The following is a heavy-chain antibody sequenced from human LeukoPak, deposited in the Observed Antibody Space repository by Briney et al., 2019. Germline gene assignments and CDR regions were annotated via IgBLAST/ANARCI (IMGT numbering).Heavy chain of an antibody. D-gene: IGHD2-15*01. CDR2: IRGGGGDT. V-gene: IGHV3-23*01. CDR1: GFTFSNYL. J-gene: IGHJ4*02. CDR3: AKYCSGSCYSGVDY. Sequence: GGSLRLSCAASGFTFSNYLMTWVRQAPGKGLEWASTIRGGGGDTYYADSVQGRFTISRDNSKSTLYLQMNSLRAEDTAIYYCAKYCSGSCYSGVDYRGQGTLVTVSS.